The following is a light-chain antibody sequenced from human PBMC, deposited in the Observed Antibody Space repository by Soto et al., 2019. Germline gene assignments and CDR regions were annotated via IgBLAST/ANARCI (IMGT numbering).Light chain of an antibody. CDR1: QSVLNSSNNKNY. J-gene: IGKJ2*01. CDR2: WAS. Sequence: DIVMTQSPDSLAVSLGERATINCKSSQSVLNSSNNKNYLAWYQQKPGQPPKLLIYWASTRESGVPDRFSGRGSGTDFTLTVSSMQAEDVAVYYCQQYYSHPRTFGQGTKLEIK. CDR3: QQYYSHPRT. V-gene: IGKV4-1*01.